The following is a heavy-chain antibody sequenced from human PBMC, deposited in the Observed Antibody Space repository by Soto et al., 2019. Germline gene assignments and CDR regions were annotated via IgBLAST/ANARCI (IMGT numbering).Heavy chain of an antibody. CDR2: ISGSGGST. CDR3: AEGTLAEYCSGGSCSV. V-gene: IGHV3-23*01. J-gene: IGHJ6*02. D-gene: IGHD2-15*01. CDR1: GFTFSSYA. Sequence: EVQLLESGGGLVQPGGSLRLSCAASGFTFSSYAMSWVRQAPGKGLEWVSAISGSGGSTYYADSVKGRFTISRDNSKNTLDLQMNSLRAEDTAVYYCAEGTLAEYCSGGSCSVWGQGTTVTVSS.